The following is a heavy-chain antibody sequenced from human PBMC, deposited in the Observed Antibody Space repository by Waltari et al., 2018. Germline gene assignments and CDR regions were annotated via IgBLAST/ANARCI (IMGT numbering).Heavy chain of an antibody. CDR3: ARSDYYDSRMDV. CDR2: IYYSGST. V-gene: IGHV4-59*01. Sequence: QVQLQESGPGLVKPSETLSLTCTVSGGSISSYYWSWIRQPPGKGLEWIGYIYYSGSTNYNPSLKSRVTISVDTSKNQFSLKLSSVTAADTAVYYCARSDYYDSRMDVWAKGPRSPSP. D-gene: IGHD3-22*01. CDR1: GGSISSYY. J-gene: IGHJ6*02.